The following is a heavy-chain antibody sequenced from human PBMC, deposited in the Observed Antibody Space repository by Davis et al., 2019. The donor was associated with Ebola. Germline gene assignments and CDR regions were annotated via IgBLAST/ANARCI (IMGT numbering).Heavy chain of an antibody. V-gene: IGHV4-31*03. Sequence: MPSETLSLICTVSGGSVSGGGYYWNWIRQHPGKGLEWVGYIYYSGTTYYNPSLRGRISLSVDTSKNNFSLKLSSVTAADTAVYYCARGKSQTFFDSSDYPEIGYWGQGTLVTVSS. CDR3: ARGKSQTFFDSSDYPEIGY. CDR2: IYYSGTT. J-gene: IGHJ4*02. CDR1: GGSVSGGGYY. D-gene: IGHD3-22*01.